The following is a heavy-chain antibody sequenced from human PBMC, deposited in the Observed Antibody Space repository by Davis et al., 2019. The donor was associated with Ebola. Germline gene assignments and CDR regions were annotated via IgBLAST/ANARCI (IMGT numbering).Heavy chain of an antibody. Sequence: GESLKISCAASGFIFSSYWMHWVRQVPGKGLVWVSRISTDGSDTNYADSVKGRFTISRDNAKNSLYLQMNSLRAEDTAAYNCARAGPRDSGSFHDAFDIWGQGTMVTVSS. J-gene: IGHJ3*02. CDR2: ISTDGSDT. CDR1: GFIFSSYW. V-gene: IGHV3-74*01. D-gene: IGHD1-26*01. CDR3: ARAGPRDSGSFHDAFDI.